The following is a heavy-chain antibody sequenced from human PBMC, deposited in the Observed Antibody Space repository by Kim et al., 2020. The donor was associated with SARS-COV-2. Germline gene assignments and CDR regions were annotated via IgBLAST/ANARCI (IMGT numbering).Heavy chain of an antibody. J-gene: IGHJ4*02. V-gene: IGHV1-69*13. D-gene: IGHD5-12*01. CDR1: GGTFSSHA. CDR3: ARTIRDGYTFINPGFAS. Sequence: SVKVSCKASGGTFSSHALSWVRQAPGHGLEWMGGIIPILGTIVYAERFQGRVTISADESATTAYMELSSLRSGDTAVYYCARTIRDGYTFINPGFASWGQGTLVSVSS. CDR2: IIPILGTI.